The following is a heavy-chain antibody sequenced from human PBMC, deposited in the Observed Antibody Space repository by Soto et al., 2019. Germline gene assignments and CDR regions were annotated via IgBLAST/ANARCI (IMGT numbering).Heavy chain of an antibody. Sequence: GGSLRLSCAASGFSFSSYAMHWVRQAPGKGLEWVAVISYDGSNKYYADSVKGRFTISRDDSNNTVYLHMNTLQTEETAVYYCATAGPYQLGVSGQGTTVTVSS. CDR3: ATAGPYQLGV. CDR1: GFSFSSYA. V-gene: IGHV3-30-3*01. J-gene: IGHJ6*02. D-gene: IGHD1-1*01. CDR2: ISYDGSNK.